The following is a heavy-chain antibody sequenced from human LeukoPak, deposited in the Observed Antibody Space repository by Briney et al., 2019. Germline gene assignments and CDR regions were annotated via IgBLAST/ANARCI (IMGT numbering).Heavy chain of an antibody. CDR2: IFYSGTT. CDR3: ARTPVYCSGGSCYYHYAMDV. CDR1: GASVSSGSSY. V-gene: IGHV4-61*01. Sequence: PSETPSLTCTVSGASVSSGSSYWGWIRQPPGKGLEWIGYIFYSGTTNYSPSLKSRVTMSLDTSENQFSLRLSSVTAADTAVYYCARTPVYCSGGSCYYHYAMDVWGQGTTVTVSS. D-gene: IGHD2-15*01. J-gene: IGHJ6*02.